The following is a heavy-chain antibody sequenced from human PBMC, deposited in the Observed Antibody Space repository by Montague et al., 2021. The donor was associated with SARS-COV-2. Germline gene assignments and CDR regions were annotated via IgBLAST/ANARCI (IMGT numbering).Heavy chain of an antibody. CDR3: ARGSEYYYHPFDY. CDR1: GASMSGYH. Sequence: SETLSLTCTVSGASMSGYHWSWIRQPAERALEWIGLIYSNGDTTYNPSLKTRLTMSVYTSEPQFSLKMTSVSAADTAIYYCARGSEYYYHPFDYWGHGNLVSVSS. D-gene: IGHD2/OR15-2a*01. CDR2: IYSNGDT. J-gene: IGHJ4*01. V-gene: IGHV4-4*07.